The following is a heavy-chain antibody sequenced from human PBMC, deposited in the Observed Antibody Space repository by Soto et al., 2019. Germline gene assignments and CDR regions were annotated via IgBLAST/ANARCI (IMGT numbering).Heavy chain of an antibody. CDR1: GYTFTSYA. D-gene: IGHD3-3*01. CDR2: INAGNGNT. CDR3: ARGQRFLEWLPPSPDNWFDP. V-gene: IGHV1-3*01. Sequence: ASVKVSCKASGYTFTSYAMHWVRQAPGQRLEWMGWINAGNGNTKYSQKFQGRVTITRDTSASTAYTELSSLRSEDTAVYYCARGQRFLEWLPPSPDNWFDPWGQGTLVTVSS. J-gene: IGHJ5*02.